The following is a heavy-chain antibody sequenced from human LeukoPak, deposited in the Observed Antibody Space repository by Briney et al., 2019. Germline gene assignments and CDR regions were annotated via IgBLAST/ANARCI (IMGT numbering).Heavy chain of an antibody. CDR3: ARGGRDGYNYFDY. J-gene: IGHJ4*02. CDR2: IAYDGSNK. V-gene: IGHV3-30*01. Sequence: GGSLRLSCAASGFTFSSYAMHWVRQAPGKGLEWVAVIAYDGSNKYYADSVKGRFTISRDNSKNTLYLQMNSLRVEDTAVYYCARGGRDGYNYFDYWGQGTLVTVSS. D-gene: IGHD5-24*01. CDR1: GFTFSSYA.